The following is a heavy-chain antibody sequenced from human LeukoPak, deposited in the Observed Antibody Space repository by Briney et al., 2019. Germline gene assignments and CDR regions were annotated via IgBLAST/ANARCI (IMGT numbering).Heavy chain of an antibody. CDR2: INSDGSST. CDR1: GFTFNNCW. CDR3: ARERYGISWYYY. D-gene: IGHD6-13*01. Sequence: PGGSLRLSCAASGFTFNNCWMHWVRQAPGKGLVWVSRINSDGSSTSYADSAKGRFTISRDNAKNTLYLEMNSLRGEDTAVYYCARERYGISWYYYWGQGTLVTVSS. V-gene: IGHV3-74*01. J-gene: IGHJ4*02.